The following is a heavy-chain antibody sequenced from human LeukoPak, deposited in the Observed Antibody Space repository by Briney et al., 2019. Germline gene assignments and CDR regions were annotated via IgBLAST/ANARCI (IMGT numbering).Heavy chain of an antibody. CDR3: AGEHCSGGSCYLLPDY. CDR1: GYTFTGYY. CDR2: INPNTGGT. V-gene: IGHV1-2*02. J-gene: IGHJ4*02. Sequence: ASVKVSCKASGYTFTGYYMHWVRQAPGQGLEWMGWINPNTGGTNYAQKFQGRVTMTRDTSISTAYMDLSRLRSDDTAVYYCAGEHCSGGSCYLLPDYWGQGTLVTVSS. D-gene: IGHD2-15*01.